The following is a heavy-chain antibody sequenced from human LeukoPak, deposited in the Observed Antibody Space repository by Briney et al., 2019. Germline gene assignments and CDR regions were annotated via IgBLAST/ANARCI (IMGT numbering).Heavy chain of an antibody. J-gene: IGHJ6*03. Sequence: PGGSLRLSCAASGFSLNNDMNWVRQAPGKGVEWLSFISSSGGSIYYTDSVEGRFTISIDNAKNSLLLQMNSLRAEDTAVYYCVRSPRHKTMKIVAQMYMDVWGNGTTVTVSS. V-gene: IGHV3-48*03. D-gene: IGHD3-22*01. CDR2: ISSSGGSI. CDR3: VRSPRHKTMKIVAQMYMDV. CDR1: GFSLNND.